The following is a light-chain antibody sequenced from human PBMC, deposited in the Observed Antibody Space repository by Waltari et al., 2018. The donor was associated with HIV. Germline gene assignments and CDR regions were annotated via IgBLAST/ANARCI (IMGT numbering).Light chain of an antibody. CDR1: QDIYSY. CDR2: AAS. J-gene: IGKJ3*01. V-gene: IGKV1-9*01. Sequence: DIQLTQSPSFLSASVGDRVTITCRASQDIYSYLAWYQQKPEKAPKLLIYAASSLQIGVPSRFSGSGSGTEFTLTISSLQPEDFATYYCQHLNSYPFTFGPGTKVDIK. CDR3: QHLNSYPFT.